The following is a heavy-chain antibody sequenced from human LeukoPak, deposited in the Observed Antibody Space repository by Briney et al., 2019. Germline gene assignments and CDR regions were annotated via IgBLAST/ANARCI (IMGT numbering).Heavy chain of an antibody. J-gene: IGHJ4*02. V-gene: IGHV3-23*01. CDR1: GFIFSSYG. D-gene: IGHD2-15*01. CDR2: ITGSTYSS. CDR3: AKDQLNRFCSGGSCSITHDC. Sequence: GGTLRLSCAASGFIFSSYGMSWVRQAPGEGLEWISGITGSTYSSYYADSVRGRFTISRDNSKNTLYLQMNSLRADDTAVYYCAKDQLNRFCSGGSCSITHDCWGQGTLVTVSS.